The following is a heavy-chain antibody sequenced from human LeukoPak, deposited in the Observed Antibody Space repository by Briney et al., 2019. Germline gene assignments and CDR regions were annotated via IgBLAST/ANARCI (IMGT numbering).Heavy chain of an antibody. D-gene: IGHD3-3*01. CDR1: GYTFTSYC. CDR3: ARANIPSYYDFWSGYQKPYYFDY. V-gene: IGHV1-18*01. J-gene: IGHJ4*02. CDR2: ISAYNGNT. Sequence: ASVKVSCKASGYTFTSYCISWVRQAPGQGLEWTGWISAYNGNTNYAQKLQGRVTMTTDTSTSTAYMELRSLRSDDTAVYYCARANIPSYYDFWSGYQKPYYFDYWGQGTLVTVSS.